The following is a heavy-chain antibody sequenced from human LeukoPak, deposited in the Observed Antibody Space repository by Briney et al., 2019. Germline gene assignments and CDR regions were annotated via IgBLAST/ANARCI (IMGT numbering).Heavy chain of an antibody. D-gene: IGHD3-3*01. V-gene: IGHV4-59*01. CDR2: IYYSGST. CDR3: ARGFDFWSGKEL. CDR1: GGSISSYY. Sequence: PSETLSLTCTVSGGSISSYYWSWIRQPPGKGLEWIGYIYYSGSTNYNPSLKSRVTISVDTCKNQFSLKLSSVTAADTAVYYCARGFDFWSGKELWGQGTLVTVSS. J-gene: IGHJ4*02.